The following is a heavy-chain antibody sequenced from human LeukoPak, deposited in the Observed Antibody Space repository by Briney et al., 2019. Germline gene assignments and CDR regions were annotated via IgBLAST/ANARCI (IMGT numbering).Heavy chain of an antibody. V-gene: IGHV3-48*03. J-gene: IGHJ4*02. CDR1: GFTFSSYG. CDR3: ASGGKRTTYYFDY. CDR2: ISSSGSTI. D-gene: IGHD2-2*01. Sequence: PGGSLRLSCAASGFTFSSYGMNWVRQAPGKGLEWGSYISSSGSTIYYADSVKGRFTISRDNAKNSLYLQMNSLRAEDTAVYYCASGGKRTTYYFDYWGQGTLVTVSS.